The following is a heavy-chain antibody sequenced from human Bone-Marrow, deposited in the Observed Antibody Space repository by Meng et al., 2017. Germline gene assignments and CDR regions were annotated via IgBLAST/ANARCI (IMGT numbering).Heavy chain of an antibody. V-gene: IGHV1-69*05. Sequence: SVKVSCKASGGTFSSYAISWVRQAPGQGLEWMGGIIPIFGTANYAQKFQGRVTMTRDTSISTAYMELSRLRSDDTAVYYCAREVLWFGELFGGNDYWGQGTLVTVSS. J-gene: IGHJ4*02. D-gene: IGHD3-10*01. CDR2: IIPIFGTA. CDR3: AREVLWFGELFGGNDY. CDR1: GGTFSSYA.